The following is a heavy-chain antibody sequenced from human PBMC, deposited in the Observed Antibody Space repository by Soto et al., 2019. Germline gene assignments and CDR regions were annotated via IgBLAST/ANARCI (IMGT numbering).Heavy chain of an antibody. CDR1: GGTFSSYA. V-gene: IGHV1-69*01. J-gene: IGHJ6*02. CDR3: ARDGGATMSDYYGMDV. D-gene: IGHD1-26*01. Sequence: QVQLVQSGAEVKKPGSSVKVSCKASGGTFSSYAISWVRQAPGQGLEWMGGIIPIFGTANYAQKFQGRVTITAGESTSTAYMELSSLRSEDTAVYYCARDGGATMSDYYGMDVWGQGTTVTVSS. CDR2: IIPIFGTA.